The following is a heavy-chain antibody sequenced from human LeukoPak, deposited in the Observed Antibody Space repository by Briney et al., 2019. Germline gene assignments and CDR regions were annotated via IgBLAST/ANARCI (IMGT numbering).Heavy chain of an antibody. CDR1: GFTFSSYG. D-gene: IGHD6-19*01. V-gene: IGHV3-30*18. CDR2: ISYDGSNK. Sequence: PGRSLRLSCAASGFTFSSYGMHWVRQAPGKGLEWVAVISYDGSNKYYADPVKGRFTISRDNSKNTLYLQMNSLRAEDTAVYYCAKGQVNGYSSGWSADYWGQGTLVTVSS. J-gene: IGHJ4*02. CDR3: AKGQVNGYSSGWSADY.